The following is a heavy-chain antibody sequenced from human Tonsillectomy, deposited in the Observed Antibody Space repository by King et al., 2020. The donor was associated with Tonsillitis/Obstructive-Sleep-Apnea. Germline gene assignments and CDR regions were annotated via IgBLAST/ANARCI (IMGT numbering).Heavy chain of an antibody. V-gene: IGHV3-53*01. CDR2: IHGANST. CDR3: ARVYGGAHDAFDI. CDR1: GFIVINDY. D-gene: IGHD4-23*01. Sequence: DVQLVESGGGLIQPGGSLRLSCAASGFIVINDYMSWVRQAPGKGLEWVSVIHGANSTDYADSVKGRFTISRDNSKNTLYLQMNSLSAEDTAMYYCARVYGGAHDAFDIWGRGTMVSVSS. J-gene: IGHJ3*02.